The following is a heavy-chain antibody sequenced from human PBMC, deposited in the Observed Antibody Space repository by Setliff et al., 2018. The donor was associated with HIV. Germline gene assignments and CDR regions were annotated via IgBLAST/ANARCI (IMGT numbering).Heavy chain of an antibody. V-gene: IGHV4-39*07. Sequence: SETLSLTCTVSGGSVSSPGYYWGWIRQPPGKGLEWIGSVYNSGITFKNPSLKRRVTISVDRSGNQFSLRLTSVTAADTAVYYCATCRHRPSNWFDPWGQGTVVTVSS. CDR1: GGSVSSPGYY. CDR3: ATCRHRPSNWFDP. J-gene: IGHJ5*02. CDR2: VYNSGIT.